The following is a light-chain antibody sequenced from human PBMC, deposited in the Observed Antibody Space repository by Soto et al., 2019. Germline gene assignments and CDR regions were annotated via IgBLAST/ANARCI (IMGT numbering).Light chain of an antibody. J-gene: IGKJ1*01. CDR2: KAS. V-gene: IGKV1-5*03. CDR1: QSISSW. CDR3: QQYSSSSPWK. Sequence: DIQMTQSPSTLSASVGDRVTITCRASQSISSWLAWYQQKPGKAPKLLIYKASTLESGVPSRFSGSGSGTEFTLSISCLQPDDFASYYCQQYSSSSPWKFGQGTNVDI.